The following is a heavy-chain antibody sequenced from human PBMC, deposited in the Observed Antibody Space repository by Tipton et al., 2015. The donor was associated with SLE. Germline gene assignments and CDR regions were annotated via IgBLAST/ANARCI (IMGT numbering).Heavy chain of an antibody. V-gene: IGHV3-30*03. CDR2: ISYDGGYK. J-gene: IGHJ4*02. CDR1: GFIFSSNA. D-gene: IGHD5-18*01. CDR3: ARPSDTAMALQY. Sequence: SLRLSCAASGFIFSSNAMSWVRQAPGKGLEWVAVISYDGGYKYYADSLKGRFTISRDNSKNTVYLEVNSLTVEDTAVYYCARPSDTAMALQYWGQGILVTVSS.